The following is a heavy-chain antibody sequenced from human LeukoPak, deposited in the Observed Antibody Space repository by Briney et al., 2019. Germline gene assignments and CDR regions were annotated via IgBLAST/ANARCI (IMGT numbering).Heavy chain of an antibody. Sequence: PSETLSLTCTVSGGSISSSDYYWGWIRQPPGKGPEWIGSIYYSGSTYYNPSLKSRVTISVDTSKNQFSLNLSSVTAADTAVYYCARHRASSRGGSGYSQGGFDYWGQGTLVTVSS. CDR3: ARHRASSRGGSGYSQGGFDY. CDR1: GGSISSSDYY. J-gene: IGHJ4*02. V-gene: IGHV4-39*01. D-gene: IGHD3-22*01. CDR2: IYYSGST.